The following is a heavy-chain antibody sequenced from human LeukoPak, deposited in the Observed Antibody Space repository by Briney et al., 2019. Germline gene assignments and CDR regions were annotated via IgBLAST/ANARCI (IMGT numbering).Heavy chain of an antibody. V-gene: IGHV3-7*01. CDR3: ASGRQLGY. CDR1: GFTFSNYW. J-gene: IGHJ4*02. CDR2: IKEDGSEK. D-gene: IGHD6-13*01. Sequence: PGGSLRLSCAVSGFTFSNYWMSWVRQAPGKGLEWVANIKEDGSEKYHVDSVKGRFTISRDNARNSLYLQMNSLRAEDTAVYYCASGRQLGYWGQGTLVTVSS.